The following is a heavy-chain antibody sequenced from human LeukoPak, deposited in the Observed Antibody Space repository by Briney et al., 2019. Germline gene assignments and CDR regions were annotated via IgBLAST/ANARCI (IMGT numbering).Heavy chain of an antibody. D-gene: IGHD2-2*01. CDR1: GYTFTGYY. CDR2: INPNSGGT. J-gene: IGHJ4*02. Sequence: ASVKVSCKASGYTFTGYYMHWVRQAPGQGLEWMGWINPNSGGTNYAQKFQGRVTMTRDTSISTAYMELSRLRSDDTAVYYCARGRQDIVVVPAARAYFDYWGQGTLVTVSS. CDR3: ARGRQDIVVVPAARAYFDY. V-gene: IGHV1-2*02.